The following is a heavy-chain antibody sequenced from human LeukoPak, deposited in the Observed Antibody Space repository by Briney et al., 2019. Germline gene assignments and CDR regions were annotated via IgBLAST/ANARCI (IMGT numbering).Heavy chain of an antibody. D-gene: IGHD5-18*01. J-gene: IGHJ4*02. V-gene: IGHV3-30*02. Sequence: PGGSLRLSCAASGFTFSSYGMHWVRQASGKGLKWVAFIRYDGSNKYYADSVKGRFTISRDNSKNTLYLQMNSLRAEDTAVYYCAKRLTLDTAKVGYWGQGTLVTVSS. CDR1: GFTFSSYG. CDR3: AKRLTLDTAKVGY. CDR2: IRYDGSNK.